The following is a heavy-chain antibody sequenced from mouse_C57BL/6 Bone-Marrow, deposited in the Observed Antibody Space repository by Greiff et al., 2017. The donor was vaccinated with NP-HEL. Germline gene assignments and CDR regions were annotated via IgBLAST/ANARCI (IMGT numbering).Heavy chain of an antibody. CDR1: GYTFTSYW. CDR3: ARFGVYDGYYVPFDY. CDR2: INPSNGGT. Sequence: QVQLQQPGTELVKPGASVKLSCKASGYTFTSYWMHWVKQRPGQGLEWIGNINPSNGGTNYNEKFKSKATLTVDKSSSTAYMQLSSLTSEDSAVYYCARFGVYDGYYVPFDYWGQGTTLTVSS. J-gene: IGHJ2*01. V-gene: IGHV1-53*01. D-gene: IGHD2-3*01.